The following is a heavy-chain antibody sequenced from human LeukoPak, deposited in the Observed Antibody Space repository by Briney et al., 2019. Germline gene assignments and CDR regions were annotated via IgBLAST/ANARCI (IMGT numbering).Heavy chain of an antibody. Sequence: ASVKVSCKASGYTFTGYYMHWVRQAPGQGLEWMGGINPNSGGTNYAQKFQGRVTMTRDTSISTAYMELSRLRSDDTAVYYCARQHDYGDWPFGYWGQGTLVTVSS. CDR3: ARQHDYGDWPFGY. D-gene: IGHD4-17*01. CDR2: INPNSGGT. V-gene: IGHV1-2*02. J-gene: IGHJ4*02. CDR1: GYTFTGYY.